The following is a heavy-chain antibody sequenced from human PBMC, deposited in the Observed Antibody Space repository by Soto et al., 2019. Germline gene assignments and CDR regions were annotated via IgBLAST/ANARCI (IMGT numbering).Heavy chain of an antibody. CDR3: ARWAIAAAAPMLDY. J-gene: IGHJ4*02. Sequence: PSETLSLTCTVSGGSISSGGYCWSWIRQHPGKGLEWIGYIYYSGSTYYNPSLKSRVTISVDTSKNQFSLKLSSVTAADTAVYYCARWAIAAAAPMLDYWGQGTLVTVSS. CDR1: GGSISSGGYC. CDR2: IYYSGST. D-gene: IGHD6-13*01. V-gene: IGHV4-31*03.